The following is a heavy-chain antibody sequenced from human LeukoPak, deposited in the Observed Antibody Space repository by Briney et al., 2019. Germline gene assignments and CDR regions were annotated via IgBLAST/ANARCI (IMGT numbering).Heavy chain of an antibody. D-gene: IGHD1-26*01. V-gene: IGHV3-11*04. CDR2: ISSSGSTI. J-gene: IGHJ4*02. Sequence: LEWVSYISSSGSTIYYADSVKGRFTISRDNAKNSLYLQMNSLRAEDTAVYYCARVRWDLDYWGQGTLVTVSS. CDR3: ARVRWDLDY.